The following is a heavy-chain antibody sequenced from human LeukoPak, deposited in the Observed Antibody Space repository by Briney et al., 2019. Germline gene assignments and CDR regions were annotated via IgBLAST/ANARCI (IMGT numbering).Heavy chain of an antibody. CDR3: ARAYDILTGPDY. Sequence: ASVKVSCKASGGTFSSYAINWVRQAPGQGLEWMGWMNPNNGHMGYAQKFQGRVTMTRNTSITTAYMELSSLKSEDTAVYYCARAYDILTGPDYWGQGTLLTVFS. V-gene: IGHV1-8*02. CDR1: GGTFSSYA. CDR2: MNPNNGHM. D-gene: IGHD3-9*01. J-gene: IGHJ4*02.